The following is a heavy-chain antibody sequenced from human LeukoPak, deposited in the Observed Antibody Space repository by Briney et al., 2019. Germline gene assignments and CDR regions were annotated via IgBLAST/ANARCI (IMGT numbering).Heavy chain of an antibody. CDR1: GFTFSSYG. J-gene: IGHJ3*02. V-gene: IGHV3-30*02. CDR3: ARASIVVVPAAIPNDAFDI. CDR2: IRYDGSNK. Sequence: PGGSLRLSCAASGFTFSSYGMHWVRQAPGKGLEWVAFIRYDGSNKYYADSVKGRFTISRDNSKNTLYLQMNSLRAEDTAVYYCARASIVVVPAAIPNDAFDIWGQGTMVTVSS. D-gene: IGHD2-2*01.